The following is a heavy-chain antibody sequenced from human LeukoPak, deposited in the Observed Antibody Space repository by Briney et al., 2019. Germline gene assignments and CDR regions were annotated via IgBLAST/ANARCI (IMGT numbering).Heavy chain of an antibody. Sequence: GGSLRLSCAASGFTFSSYAMSWVRQAPGKGLEWVSAISASGGSTYDADSVKGRFTISRDNSKNTLYLQMNSLRAEDTAVYYCARGPQRELTGGYYFDYWGQGTLVTVSS. D-gene: IGHD1-26*01. CDR2: ISASGGST. CDR3: ARGPQRELTGGYYFDY. J-gene: IGHJ4*02. V-gene: IGHV3-23*01. CDR1: GFTFSSYA.